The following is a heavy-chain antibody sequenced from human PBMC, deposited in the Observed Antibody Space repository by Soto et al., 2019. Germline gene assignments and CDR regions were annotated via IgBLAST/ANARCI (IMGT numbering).Heavy chain of an antibody. V-gene: IGHV5-51*01. CDR1: GYSFNSYW. D-gene: IGHD2-2*02. Sequence: PGESLKISCKGSGYSFNSYWIGWVRQMPGKGLEWMGVVYPGDSDTRYSPSFQGHVTISADKSISTAYLQWSSLKASDTAVYYCVRRGGNCVSTACYTWAYGMDVWGQGTTVTVSS. J-gene: IGHJ6*02. CDR2: VYPGDSDT. CDR3: VRRGGNCVSTACYTWAYGMDV.